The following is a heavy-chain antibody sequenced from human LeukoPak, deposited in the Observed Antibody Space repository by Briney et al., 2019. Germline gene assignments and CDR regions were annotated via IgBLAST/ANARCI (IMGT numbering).Heavy chain of an antibody. D-gene: IGHD6-13*01. J-gene: IGHJ4*02. Sequence: SETLSLTCTVSGGSISSYYWSWIRQPPGKGLEWIGYIYYSGSTNCNPSLKSRVTISVDTSKNQFSLKLSSVTAADTAMYYCARWFHKAAENSIHAYFDYWGQGTLVTVSS. CDR1: GGSISSYY. CDR2: IYYSGST. V-gene: IGHV4-59*01. CDR3: ARWFHKAAENSIHAYFDY.